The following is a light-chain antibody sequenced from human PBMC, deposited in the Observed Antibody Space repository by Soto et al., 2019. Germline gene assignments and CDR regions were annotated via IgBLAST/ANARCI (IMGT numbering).Light chain of an antibody. CDR3: QHYGSLRLT. Sequence: DIQMTQSPSSLSASVGDRVTVTCQASQDISNYLNWFQQTPGRAPKLLIYDASNLKTGVPSRFSGSGSGTHYTFTISSLQPEDIATYYCQHYGSLRLTFGGGTKVDIK. J-gene: IGKJ4*01. CDR1: QDISNY. CDR2: DAS. V-gene: IGKV1-33*01.